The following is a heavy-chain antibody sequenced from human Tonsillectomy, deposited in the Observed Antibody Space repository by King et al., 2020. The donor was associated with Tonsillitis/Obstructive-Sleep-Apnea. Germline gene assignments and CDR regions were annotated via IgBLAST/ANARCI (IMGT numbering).Heavy chain of an antibody. CDR2: IYWDDDK. CDR3: AHGTTVFDY. V-gene: IGHV2-5*02. Sequence: ITLKESGPTLVKPTQTRTLTCTFSVFSLITSGVGVVWIRQPPGKALEWLALIYWDDDKRYSPSLKSRLSITKDTSKNQVVLTMTNVDPVDTATYYCAHGTTVFDYWGQGALVTVSS. D-gene: IGHD4-11*01. J-gene: IGHJ4*02. CDR1: VFSLITSGVG.